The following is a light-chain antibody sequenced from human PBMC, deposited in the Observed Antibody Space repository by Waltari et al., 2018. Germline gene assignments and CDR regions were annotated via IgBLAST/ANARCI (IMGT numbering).Light chain of an antibody. Sequence: IVMTQSPATLSASPGERATLSCRASQSVGGNLAWYQQKPGQAPRLLIYCASTWFTCLPARFSGSGSYTEFTLTISSVQSEDFAVYYCQQYNDWPLYTFGQGTKLEIK. J-gene: IGKJ2*01. CDR2: CAS. CDR1: QSVGGN. V-gene: IGKV3-15*01. CDR3: QQYNDWPLYT.